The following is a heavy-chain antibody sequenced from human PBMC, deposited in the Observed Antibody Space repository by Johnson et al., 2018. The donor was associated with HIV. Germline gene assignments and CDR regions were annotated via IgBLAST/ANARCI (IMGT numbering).Heavy chain of an antibody. CDR2: ISGSGGST. D-gene: IGHD6-13*01. J-gene: IGHJ3*02. Sequence: VQLVESGGGLVQPGGSLRLSCAASGFTFSNYAMSWVRQAPGKGLEWVSAISGSGGSTYFADSVKGRFTISRDNSKNTLYLQMNSLRAEDTAVYYCARVNGITAIRAEWDAFDIWGQGTMVTVSS. CDR3: ARVNGITAIRAEWDAFDI. V-gene: IGHV3-23*04. CDR1: GFTFSNYA.